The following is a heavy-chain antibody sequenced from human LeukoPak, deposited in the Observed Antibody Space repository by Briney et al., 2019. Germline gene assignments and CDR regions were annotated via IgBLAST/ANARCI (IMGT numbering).Heavy chain of an antibody. CDR1: GFTFSNYA. J-gene: IGHJ4*02. V-gene: IGHV3-23*01. CDR2: ISGGGGIT. CDR3: AKNPGYNWNYGYSDY. Sequence: GGSLRLSCAASGFTFSNYATSWVRQAPGKGLEWGAGISGGGGITDYADSMKGRFTISRDNSKNTLYLQMNRLRAEDTAVYYCAKNPGYNWNYGYSDYWGQGTLVTVSS. D-gene: IGHD1-20*01.